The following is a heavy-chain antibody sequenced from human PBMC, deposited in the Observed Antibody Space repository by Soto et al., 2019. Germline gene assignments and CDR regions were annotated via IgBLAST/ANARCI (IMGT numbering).Heavy chain of an antibody. CDR2: IIPISGST. D-gene: IGHD1-26*01. V-gene: IGHV1-69*13. J-gene: IGHJ4*02. CDR3: ARDLYSGSYYADY. Sequence: SVKVSCKASGGTFSNNAISWVRQAPGQGLEWMGGIIPISGSTSYAPKFQGRVTITADESATTAYVELSSLRSEDTAVYYCARDLYSGSYYADYWGQGTLVTVSS. CDR1: GGTFSNNA.